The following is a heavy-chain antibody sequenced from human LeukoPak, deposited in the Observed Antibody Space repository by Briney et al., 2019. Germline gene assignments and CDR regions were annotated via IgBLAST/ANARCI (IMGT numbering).Heavy chain of an antibody. CDR1: GGSISIYY. D-gene: IGHD3-22*01. CDR2: IYYSGST. J-gene: IGHJ4*02. V-gene: IGHV4-59*01. CDR3: ARTREYYYDSSGYSLAFDY. Sequence: PSETLSLTCTVSGGSISIYYWSWIRQPPGKGLEWIGYIYYSGSTNYNPSLKSRVTISVDTSKNQFSLKLSSVTAADTAVYYCARTREYYYDSSGYSLAFDYWGQGTLVTVSS.